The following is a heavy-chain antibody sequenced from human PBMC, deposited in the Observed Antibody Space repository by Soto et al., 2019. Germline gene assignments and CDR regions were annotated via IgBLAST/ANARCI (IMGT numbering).Heavy chain of an antibody. CDR2: VSESGAST. CDR3: AKYAGGGGYMDF. Sequence: EVQLLESGGGLVQPGGSLRLSCAASGFSFGSYSIGWVRQAPGKGLEWVSAVSESGASTYYADSMKGQFTISRDNSRNTVFLPMNSLRAEDTAVYYCAKYAGGGGYMDFWGQGTLVTVSS. J-gene: IGHJ4*02. D-gene: IGHD2-15*01. V-gene: IGHV3-23*01. CDR1: GFSFGSYS.